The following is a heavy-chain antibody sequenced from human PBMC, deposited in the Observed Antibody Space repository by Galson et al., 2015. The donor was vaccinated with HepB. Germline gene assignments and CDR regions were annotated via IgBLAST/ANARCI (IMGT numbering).Heavy chain of an antibody. J-gene: IGHJ6*02. V-gene: IGHV3-48*03. Sequence: SLRLSCAASGFTFSSYEMNWVRQAPGKGLEWVSYIGSSGSTMYYADSVKSRFTLSRDNAKNSLYLQMNSLRAEDTAVYYCARGCCSGGRCNSRIYYYGMDVWGQGTTVTVSS. CDR2: IGSSGSTM. CDR1: GFTFSSYE. CDR3: ARGCCSGGRCNSRIYYYGMDV. D-gene: IGHD2-15*01.